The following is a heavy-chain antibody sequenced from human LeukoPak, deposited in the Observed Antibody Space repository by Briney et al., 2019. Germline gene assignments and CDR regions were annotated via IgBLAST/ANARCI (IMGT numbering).Heavy chain of an antibody. CDR2: ISSSSYI. V-gene: IGHV3-21*01. J-gene: IGHJ4*02. Sequence: GGSLRLSCAASGFTFSSYSMNWVRQAPGKGLEWVSSISSSSYIYYADSVKGRFTISRDNAKNSLYLQMNSLRAEDTAVYYCARAHDYGDPAKAFDYWGQGTLVTVSS. CDR1: GFTFSSYS. CDR3: ARAHDYGDPAKAFDY. D-gene: IGHD4-17*01.